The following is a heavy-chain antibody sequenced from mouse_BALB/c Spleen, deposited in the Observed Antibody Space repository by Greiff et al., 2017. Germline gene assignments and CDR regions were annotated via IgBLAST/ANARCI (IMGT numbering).Heavy chain of an antibody. CDR2: IWAGGST. J-gene: IGHJ1*01. CDR1: GFSLTSYG. V-gene: IGHV2-9*02. CDR3: AREGGGWYFDV. Sequence: VNVVESGPGLVAPSQSLSITCTVSGFSLTSYGVHWVRQPPGKGLEWLGVIWAGGSTNYNSALMSRLSISKDNSKSQVFLKMNSLQTDDTAMYYCAREGGGWYFDVWGAGTTVTVSS.